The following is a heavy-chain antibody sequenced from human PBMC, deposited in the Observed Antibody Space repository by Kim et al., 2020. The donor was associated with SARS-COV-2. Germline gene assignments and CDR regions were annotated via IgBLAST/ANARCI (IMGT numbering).Heavy chain of an antibody. CDR3: ARPQLRLGPFDY. D-gene: IGHD3-16*01. Sequence: ASVKVSCKASGYTFTSYAMHWVRQAPGQRLEWMGWINAGNGNTKYSQKFQGRVTITRDTSASTAYMELSSLRSEDTAVYYCARPQLRLGPFDYWGQGTLVTVSS. V-gene: IGHV1-3*01. CDR2: INAGNGNT. J-gene: IGHJ4*02. CDR1: GYTFTSYA.